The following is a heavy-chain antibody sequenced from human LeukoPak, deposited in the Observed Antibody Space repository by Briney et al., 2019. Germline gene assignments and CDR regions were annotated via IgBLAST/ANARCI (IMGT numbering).Heavy chain of an antibody. CDR1: GGXFSGYY. J-gene: IGHJ4*02. CDR2: INHSGST. Sequence: SETLSLTCAVYGGXFSGYYWGWIRQPPGKGLEWIGEINHSGSTKYNPSLESRVTISVDTSKNQFSLKVRSVTATDTAVYYCASGDPAASGSNFDYWGQGTLVTVSS. V-gene: IGHV4-34*01. CDR3: ASGDPAASGSNFDY. D-gene: IGHD2-15*01.